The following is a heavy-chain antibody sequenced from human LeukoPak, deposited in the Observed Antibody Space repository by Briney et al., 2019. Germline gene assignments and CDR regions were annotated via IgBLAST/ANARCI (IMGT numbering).Heavy chain of an antibody. CDR1: GGSISSYY. J-gene: IGHJ4*02. V-gene: IGHV4-4*07. Sequence: SDTLSLTCTVSGGSISSYYWSWLRQPAGKGLEWIGRIYTSGSTNYNPSLKSRVTMSVDTSKNQFSLKLSSVTAADTAVYYCARVDSYGSLDYWGQGTLVTVSS. CDR2: IYTSGST. D-gene: IGHD5-18*01. CDR3: ARVDSYGSLDY.